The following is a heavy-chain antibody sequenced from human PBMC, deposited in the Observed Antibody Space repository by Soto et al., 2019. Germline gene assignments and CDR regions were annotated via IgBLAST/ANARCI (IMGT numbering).Heavy chain of an antibody. CDR1: GFTFSSYA. V-gene: IGHV3-23*01. CDR3: AKDNLDIVVVVAANSGWFDP. Sequence: PWGSLRLSCAASGFTFSSYAMSWVRQAPGKGLEWVSAISGSGGSTYYADSVKGRFTISRDNSKNTLYLQMNSLRAEDTAVYYCAKDNLDIVVVVAANSGWFDPWGQGTLVTVSS. D-gene: IGHD2-15*01. J-gene: IGHJ5*02. CDR2: ISGSGGST.